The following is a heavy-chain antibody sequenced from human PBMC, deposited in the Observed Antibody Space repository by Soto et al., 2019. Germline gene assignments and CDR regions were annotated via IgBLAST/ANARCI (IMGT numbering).Heavy chain of an antibody. CDR3: AKEGHSVVGPAAFSLDY. D-gene: IGHD2-2*01. J-gene: IGHJ4*02. CDR2: ISADGSIT. CDR1: GFTFSSYG. Sequence: QVQLVESGGGVVQPGRSLRLSCAASGFTFSSYGMHWVRQAPGRGLEWVAVISADGSITYYADSVKGRFTISRDNSKNTLFLQMNSLRIEDTAVYYCAKEGHSVVGPAAFSLDYWGQGTLATVSS. V-gene: IGHV3-30*18.